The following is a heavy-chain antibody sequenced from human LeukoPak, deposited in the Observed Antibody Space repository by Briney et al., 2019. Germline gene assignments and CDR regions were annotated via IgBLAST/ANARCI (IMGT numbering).Heavy chain of an antibody. CDR1: GFTFGNAW. CDR3: TTRYIVATTRAANFDY. D-gene: IGHD5-12*01. J-gene: IGHJ4*02. CDR2: IKSKTDGGTT. Sequence: GGSLRLSCAASGFTFGNAWMSWVRQAPGKGLEWVGRIKSKTDGGTTDYAAPVKGRFTISRDDSKNTLYLRMNSLKTEDTAVYYCTTRYIVATTRAANFDYWGQGTLVTVSS. V-gene: IGHV3-15*01.